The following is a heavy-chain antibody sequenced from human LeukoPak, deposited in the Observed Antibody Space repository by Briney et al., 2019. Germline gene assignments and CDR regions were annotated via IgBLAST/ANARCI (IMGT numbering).Heavy chain of an antibody. CDR3: ARYSSDWGAPDY. D-gene: IGHD6-19*01. CDR2: KSGSGGST. Sequence: GGSLRLSCAASGFTFSSYAMSWVRQAPGKGLEWVSAKSGSGGSTYYADSVKGRFTISRDNSKNTLYLQMNSLRAEDTAVYYCARYSSDWGAPDYWGQGTLVTVSS. J-gene: IGHJ4*02. V-gene: IGHV3-23*01. CDR1: GFTFSSYA.